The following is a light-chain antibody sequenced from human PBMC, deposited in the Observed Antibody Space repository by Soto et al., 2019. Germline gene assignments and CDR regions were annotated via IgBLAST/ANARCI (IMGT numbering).Light chain of an antibody. Sequence: QSALTQPASVSGSPGQSITISCTGTNSDVGGYNYVSSYQQHPGKAPELMIYEVSHRPSGVSNRFSGSKSDNTASLTISGPQAEDEADYYCSSYTSISTLYVFGTGTKVTVL. CDR3: SSYTSISTLYV. CDR1: NSDVGGYNY. V-gene: IGLV2-14*01. CDR2: EVS. J-gene: IGLJ1*01.